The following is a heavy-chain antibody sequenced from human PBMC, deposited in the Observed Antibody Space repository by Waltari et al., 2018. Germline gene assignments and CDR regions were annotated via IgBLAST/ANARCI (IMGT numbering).Heavy chain of an antibody. Sequence: QVQLVESGGGVVQPGGSLRLSCAASGFTFSSYGMHWVRQAPGKGLEWVAFIRYDGSNKYYADSVKGRFTISRDNSKNTLYLQMNSLRSEDTAVYYCATRGYSYGYDYWGQGTLVTVSS. CDR1: GFTFSSYG. CDR2: IRYDGSNK. V-gene: IGHV3-30*02. J-gene: IGHJ4*02. D-gene: IGHD5-18*01. CDR3: ATRGYSYGYDY.